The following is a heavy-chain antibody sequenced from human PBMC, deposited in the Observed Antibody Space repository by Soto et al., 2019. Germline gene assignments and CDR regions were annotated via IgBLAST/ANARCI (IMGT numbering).Heavy chain of an antibody. J-gene: IGHJ4*02. Sequence: GGSLKLSFAVSGFTLITNPMNWVRQVPGKGLEWVSYINNNSGIVYYADSVKGRFTISRDNAKNSLYLQMNSLRVEDTAVYYCARDQGNNWDLDYWGQGTQVTVSS. V-gene: IGHV3-48*01. D-gene: IGHD1-20*01. CDR2: INNNSGIV. CDR3: ARDQGNNWDLDY. CDR1: GFTLITNP.